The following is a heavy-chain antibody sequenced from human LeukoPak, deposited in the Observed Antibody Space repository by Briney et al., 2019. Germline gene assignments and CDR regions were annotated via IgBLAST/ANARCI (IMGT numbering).Heavy chain of an antibody. CDR3: AADFNLLRGVLNTHYYFDY. J-gene: IGHJ4*02. Sequence: ASPKVSCKASGYTFTDYGITWVRQAPGQGLEWMGWTSAYNGNTDYAQKFQGRVTMTTDTSTSTAYMELRSLRSDDTAVYYCAADFNLLRGVLNTHYYFDYWGQGTLVTVSS. V-gene: IGHV1-18*01. CDR2: TSAYNGNT. D-gene: IGHD3-10*01. CDR1: GYTFTDYG.